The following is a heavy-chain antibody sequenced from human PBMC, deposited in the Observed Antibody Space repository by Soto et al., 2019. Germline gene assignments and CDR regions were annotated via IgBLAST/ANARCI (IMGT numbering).Heavy chain of an antibody. CDR2: INPSGGST. CDR3: APPQDYDGCLDS. V-gene: IGHV1-46*01. D-gene: IGHD3-22*01. CDR1: GYTFTSYY. Sequence: GASVKVSCKASGYTFTSYYMHWVRQAPGQGLEWMGIINPSGGSTSYAQKFQGRLTLTRDTPGNTAYLELNSLISEDTAVYYCAPPQDYDGCLDSWGQGTLVTVSS. J-gene: IGHJ4*02.